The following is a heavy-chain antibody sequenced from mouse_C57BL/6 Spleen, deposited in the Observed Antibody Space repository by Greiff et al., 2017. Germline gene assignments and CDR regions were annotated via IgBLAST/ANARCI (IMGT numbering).Heavy chain of an antibody. V-gene: IGHV1-55*01. CDR2: IYPGSGST. Sequence: QVQLQQSGAELVKPGASVKMSCKASGYTFTSYWITWVKQRPGQGLEWIGDIYPGSGSTNYNEKFKSKATLTVDTSSSTAYMQLSSLTSEDSAVYYCARREDGNYVYAMDYWGQGTSVTVSS. D-gene: IGHD2-1*01. CDR3: ARREDGNYVYAMDY. CDR1: GYTFTSYW. J-gene: IGHJ4*01.